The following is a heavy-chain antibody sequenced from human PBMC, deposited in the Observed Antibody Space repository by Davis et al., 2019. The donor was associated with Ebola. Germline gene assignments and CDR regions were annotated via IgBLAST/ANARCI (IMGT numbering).Heavy chain of an antibody. CDR1: GYTFTGYY. CDR3: ARGSISGYDWHILGMDV. D-gene: IGHD5-12*01. V-gene: IGHV1-2*02. J-gene: IGHJ6*02. Sequence: ASVKVSCKASGYTFTGYYMHWVRQAPGQGLEWMGWINPNSGGTNYAQKFQGRVTMSVDTSKNQFSLKLSSVTAADTAVYYCARGSISGYDWHILGMDVWGQGTTVTVSS. CDR2: INPNSGGT.